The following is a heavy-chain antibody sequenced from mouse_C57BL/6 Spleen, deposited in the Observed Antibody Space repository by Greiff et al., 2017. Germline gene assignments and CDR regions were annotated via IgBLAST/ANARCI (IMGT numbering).Heavy chain of an antibody. CDR1: GYTFTSYW. Sequence: QVQLQQPGAELVKPGASVKLSCKASGYTFTSYWMQWVKQRPGQGLEWIGEIDPSDSYNNYNQKFKGKATLTVDTYSSTAYMQLSSLTSEDSAVYYCARSSDYYGSSNTGDYWGQGTTLTVSS. J-gene: IGHJ2*01. D-gene: IGHD1-1*01. CDR2: IDPSDSYN. V-gene: IGHV1-50*01. CDR3: ARSSDYYGSSNTGDY.